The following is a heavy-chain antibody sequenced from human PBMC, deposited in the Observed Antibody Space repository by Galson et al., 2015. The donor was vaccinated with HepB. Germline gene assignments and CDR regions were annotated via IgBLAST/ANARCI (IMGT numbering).Heavy chain of an antibody. Sequence: TLSLTCTVSGGSISSGGYYWSWIRQHPGKGLEWIGYIYYSGSTYYNPSLKSRVTISVDTSKNQFSLKLSSVTAADTAVYYCARVSIEGAPAEASWYFDLWGRGTLVTVSS. CDR2: IYYSGST. V-gene: IGHV4-31*03. CDR3: ARVSIEGAPAEASWYFDL. J-gene: IGHJ2*01. CDR1: GGSISSGGYY. D-gene: IGHD1-26*01.